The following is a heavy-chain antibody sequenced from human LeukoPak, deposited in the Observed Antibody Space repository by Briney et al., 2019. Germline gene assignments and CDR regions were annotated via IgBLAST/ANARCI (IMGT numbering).Heavy chain of an antibody. CDR3: ARDEGGVALLDF. V-gene: IGHV4-34*09. CDR2: IYHSGST. J-gene: IGHJ4*02. CDR1: GGSFSGYY. D-gene: IGHD5-12*01. Sequence: SETLSLTCAVYGGSFSGYYWSWIRQPPGKGLEWIGYIYHSGSTYYNPSLKRRVIISLDTSKNQFSLKVRSVTAADTAVYYCARDEGGVALLDFWGQGTLVTVSS.